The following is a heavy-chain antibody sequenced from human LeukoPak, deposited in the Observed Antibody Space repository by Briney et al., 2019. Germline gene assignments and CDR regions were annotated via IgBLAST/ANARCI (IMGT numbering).Heavy chain of an antibody. CDR3: ACSGREDAFDI. J-gene: IGHJ3*02. CDR1: GFTFSDYY. Sequence: GGSLRLSCAASGFTFSDYYMSWIRQAPGKGLEWVSYISSSGSTIYYADSVKGRFTISRDNSKNTLYLQMNSLRAEDTAVYYCACSGREDAFDIWGQGTMVTVSS. V-gene: IGHV3-11*01. D-gene: IGHD2-15*01. CDR2: ISSSGSTI.